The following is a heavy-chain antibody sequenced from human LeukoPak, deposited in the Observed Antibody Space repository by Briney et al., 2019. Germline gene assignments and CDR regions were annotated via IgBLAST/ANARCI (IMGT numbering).Heavy chain of an antibody. CDR1: GFIFSSYW. D-gene: IGHD5-12*01. CDR3: VRDGFYSAN. V-gene: IGHV3-7*04. J-gene: IGHJ4*02. CDR2: IKQDGSEK. Sequence: GGSLRLSCAASGFIFSSYWMSWVRQAPGIGLEWVANIKQDGSEKNYVDSVKGRFTISRDNAKNSLYLQMNSLRAEDTAVYYCVRDGFYSANWGQGTLVTVSS.